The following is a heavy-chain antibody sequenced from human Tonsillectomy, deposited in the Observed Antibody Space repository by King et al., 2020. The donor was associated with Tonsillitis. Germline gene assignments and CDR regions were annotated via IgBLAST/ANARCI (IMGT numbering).Heavy chain of an antibody. V-gene: IGHV3-7*03. J-gene: IGHJ3*02. CDR2: IRHDGTQK. CDR1: GFIFRNYW. CDR3: GRELNFCASGICYDAFDI. Sequence: VQLVESGGALVQPGGSLRLSCAASGFIFRNYWMTWVRQAPVKGLEWVANIRHDGTQKNVVDSVKGRFTISRDNAKNSLHLEMNSLRAEDTAGYYCGRELNFCASGICYDAFDIWGQGTKVTVSS. D-gene: IGHD3-10*01.